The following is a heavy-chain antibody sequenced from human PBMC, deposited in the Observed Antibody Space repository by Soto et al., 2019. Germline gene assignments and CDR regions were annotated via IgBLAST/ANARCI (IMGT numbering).Heavy chain of an antibody. CDR3: ARDRSNSPDYFDY. J-gene: IGHJ4*02. Sequence: SETLSLTCTVSGGSISSDDYYWSWIRQPPGKGLEWIGYIYYSGRTDYNPSLKSRVIISIDTSKNQFSLNLNSVSAADTAVYYCARDRSNSPDYFDYWGQGTLVTVSS. D-gene: IGHD6-6*01. CDR2: IYYSGRT. V-gene: IGHV4-30-4*01. CDR1: GGSISSDDYY.